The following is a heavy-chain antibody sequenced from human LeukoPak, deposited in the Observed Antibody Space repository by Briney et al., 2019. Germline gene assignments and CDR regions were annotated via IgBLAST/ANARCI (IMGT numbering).Heavy chain of an antibody. Sequence: SETLSLTCTVSGGSISSYYWSWIRQPPGKGLEWIGYIYYSGSTNYNPSLKSRVTISVDTSKNQFSLKLSSVTAADTAVYYCARATGADFWSGYYMASYYYSMDVWGQGTTVTVSS. CDR1: GGSISSYY. D-gene: IGHD3-3*01. CDR2: IYYSGST. CDR3: ARATGADFWSGYYMASYYYSMDV. V-gene: IGHV4-59*01. J-gene: IGHJ6*02.